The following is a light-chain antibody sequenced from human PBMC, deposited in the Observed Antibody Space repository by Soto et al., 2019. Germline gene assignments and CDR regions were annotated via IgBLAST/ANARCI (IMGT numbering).Light chain of an antibody. V-gene: IGKV3-20*01. Sequence: EIVLTQSPATLSLSPGERATLSCRASQSVSSSSLAWYQQKPGQAPRLVISDASSRAAGIPDRFSGSGSGTDFTLAISRLEPEDFAVYYCQHYDGSPPRYTFGQGTKLEIK. CDR1: QSVSSSS. CDR3: QHYDGSPPRYT. J-gene: IGKJ2*01. CDR2: DAS.